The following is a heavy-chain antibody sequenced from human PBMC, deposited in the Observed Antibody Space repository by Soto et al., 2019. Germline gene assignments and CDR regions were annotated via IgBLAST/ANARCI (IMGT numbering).Heavy chain of an antibody. CDR1: GLTFSNAW. D-gene: IGHD2-8*02. Sequence: EVQLVESGGGLVKPGGSLRLSCVASGLTFSNAWMNCVRQVPGKGLERVGRIRSQTDGGTTDYTAPANGRFCISRDDSRNTLYLQMISLKTEDTAVYYCVTAPGYWGSAPLDYLGQGTLVTVSS. CDR2: IRSQTDGGTT. J-gene: IGHJ4*02. CDR3: VTAPGYWGSAPLDY. V-gene: IGHV3-15*07.